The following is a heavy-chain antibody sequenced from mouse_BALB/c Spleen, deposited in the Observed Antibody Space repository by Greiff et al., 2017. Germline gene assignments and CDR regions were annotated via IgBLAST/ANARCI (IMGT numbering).Heavy chain of an antibody. J-gene: IGHJ2*01. V-gene: IGHV5-12-1*01. CDR2: ISSGGGST. Sequence: DVHLVESGGGLVKPGGSLKLSCAASGFAFSSYDMSWVRQTPEKRLEWVAYISSGGGSTYYPDTVKGRFTISRDNAKNTLYLQMSSLKSEDTAMYYCARKDSLLRLFDYWGQGTTLTVSS. CDR1: GFAFSSYD. D-gene: IGHD1-2*01. CDR3: ARKDSLLRLFDY.